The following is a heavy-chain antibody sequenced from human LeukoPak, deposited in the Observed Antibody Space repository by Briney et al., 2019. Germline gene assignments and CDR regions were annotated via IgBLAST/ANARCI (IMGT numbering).Heavy chain of an antibody. D-gene: IGHD2-15*01. CDR3: AKYCSGGSCYPQGYYYGMDV. CDR1: GFTFSSYE. CDR2: ISGSGGST. J-gene: IGHJ6*02. V-gene: IGHV3-23*01. Sequence: PGGSLRLSCAASGFTFSSYEMNWVRQAPGKGLEWVSAISGSGGSTYYADSVKGRFTISRDNSKNTLYLQMNSLRAEDTAVYYCAKYCSGGSCYPQGYYYGMDVWGQGTTVTVSS.